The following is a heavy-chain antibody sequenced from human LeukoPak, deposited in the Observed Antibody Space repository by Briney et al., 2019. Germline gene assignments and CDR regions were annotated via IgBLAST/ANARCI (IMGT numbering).Heavy chain of an antibody. CDR2: IWYDGSNK. J-gene: IGHJ4*02. CDR1: GFTFSSYG. CDR3: VRDKLTGASRLDY. Sequence: GGSLRLSCAASGFTFSSYGMHWVRQAPGKGLEWVAVIWYDGSNKYYADSVKGRFTTSRDNSKNTLYLQMNSLRAEDTAVYYCVRDKLTGASRLDYWGQGTLLTVSS. V-gene: IGHV3-33*01. D-gene: IGHD7-27*01.